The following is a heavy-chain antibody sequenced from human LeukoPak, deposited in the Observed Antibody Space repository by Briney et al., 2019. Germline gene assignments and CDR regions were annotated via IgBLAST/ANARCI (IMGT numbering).Heavy chain of an antibody. CDR1: GFTVSDNY. CDR3: ARHDSWAGWFDP. Sequence: PGGSLRLSCAASGFTVSDNYMSWVRQAPGKGLEWVAVIYSGGTTYYEDSENGRFTVSSDNYKNTVYLQMNSLGVEDTAVYYCARHDSWAGWFDPWGQGTLVTVSS. V-gene: IGHV3-53*01. D-gene: IGHD3-22*01. CDR2: IYSGGTT. J-gene: IGHJ5*02.